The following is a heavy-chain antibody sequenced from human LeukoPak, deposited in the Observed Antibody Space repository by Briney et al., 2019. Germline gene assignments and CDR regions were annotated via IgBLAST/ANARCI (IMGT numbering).Heavy chain of an antibody. CDR1: GFPLSSYA. V-gene: IGHV3-23*01. Sequence: GGSLRLSCAVSGFPLSSYAMSWVRQAPGKGLEWVSATSSSDAGTYYADSVRGRFTISSDNAKNSLYLQMNSLRAEDTAVYYCARVRTRVGVLPMTTVVTYAYDYWGQGTLVTVSS. CDR2: TSSSDAGT. D-gene: IGHD4-23*01. J-gene: IGHJ4*02. CDR3: ARVRTRVGVLPMTTVVTYAYDY.